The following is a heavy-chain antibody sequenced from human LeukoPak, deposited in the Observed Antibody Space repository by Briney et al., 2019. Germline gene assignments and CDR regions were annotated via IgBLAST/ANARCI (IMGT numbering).Heavy chain of an antibody. CDR1: GYTFTGYY. D-gene: IGHD5-12*01. V-gene: IGHV1-2*02. Sequence: GASVKVSCKASGYTFTGYYMHWARQAPGQGLEWMGWINPNSDGTNYAQKFQGRVTMTRDTSISTAYMELSRLRSDDTAVYYCARDTGSGYDDAFDIWGQGTMVTVSS. CDR2: INPNSDGT. CDR3: ARDTGSGYDDAFDI. J-gene: IGHJ3*02.